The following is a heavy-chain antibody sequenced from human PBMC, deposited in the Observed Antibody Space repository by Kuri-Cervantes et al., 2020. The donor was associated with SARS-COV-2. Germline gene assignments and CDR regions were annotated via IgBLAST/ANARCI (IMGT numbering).Heavy chain of an antibody. V-gene: IGHV4-61*08. D-gene: IGHD3-3*01. CDR2: IYYSGST. CDR3: AGGTSITIFGVVGWFDP. CDR1: GGSISSGGYY. J-gene: IGHJ5*02. Sequence: SETLSLTCTVSGGSISSGGYYWSWIRQHPGKGLEWIGYIYYSGSTNYNPSLKSRVTISVDTSKNQFSLKLSSVTAADTAVYYCAGGTSITIFGVVGWFDPWGQGTLVTVSS.